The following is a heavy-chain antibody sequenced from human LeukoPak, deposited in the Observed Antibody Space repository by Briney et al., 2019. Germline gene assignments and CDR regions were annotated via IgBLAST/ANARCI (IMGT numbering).Heavy chain of an antibody. CDR3: AKNLYCGGGSCYPSALGMDV. Sequence: RGSLRLSCAASGFTFSSYAISWVRQAPGKGLEWVSSISGSGNRTYYADSVKGRFTISRDNSKNTLFLQMNSLRAEDTAVYYCAKNLYCGGGSCYPSALGMDVWGQGTTVTVSS. D-gene: IGHD2-15*01. CDR2: ISGSGNRT. J-gene: IGHJ6*02. CDR1: GFTFSSYA. V-gene: IGHV3-23*01.